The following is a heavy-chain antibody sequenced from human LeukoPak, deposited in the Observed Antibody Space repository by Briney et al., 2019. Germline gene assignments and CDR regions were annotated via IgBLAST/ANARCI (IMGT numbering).Heavy chain of an antibody. CDR1: GGTFSSFA. CDR2: IIPIFGTA. Sequence: SVKVSCKASGGTFSSFALSWVRQAPGQGPEWMGGIIPIFGTANYAQKFQGRVTIYSDASTSTDYMELSSLRSEDTAVYYCARDVRVKQQLTIRGSDYFYYMDVWGNGTTVIVSS. V-gene: IGHV1-69*13. D-gene: IGHD6-13*01. CDR3: ARDVRVKQQLTIRGSDYFYYMDV. J-gene: IGHJ6*03.